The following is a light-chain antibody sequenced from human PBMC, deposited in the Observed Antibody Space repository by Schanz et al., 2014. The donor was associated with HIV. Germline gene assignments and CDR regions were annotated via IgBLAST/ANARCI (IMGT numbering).Light chain of an antibody. CDR2: EVT. J-gene: IGLJ2*01. CDR1: RSDIGNYDF. CDR3: SSYTSSSTLV. Sequence: QSALTQPPSASGSPGQSVTISCTGTRSDIGNYDFVSWYQQHPGQAPKLIIYEVTKRPSGVPARFSGSKSDNTASLTVSGLQAEDEADYYCSSYTSSSTLVFGGGTKLTVL. V-gene: IGLV2-8*01.